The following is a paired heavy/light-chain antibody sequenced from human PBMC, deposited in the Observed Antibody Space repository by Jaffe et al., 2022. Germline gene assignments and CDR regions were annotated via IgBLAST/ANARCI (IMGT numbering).Light chain of an antibody. CDR2: DVS. V-gene: IGLV2-8*01. CDR1: SSDVGAYNY. J-gene: IGLJ2*01. CDR3: SSYAGGNVV. Sequence: QSALTQPPSASGSPGQSVTISCTGTSSDVGAYNYVSWYQQHPGKAPKLMIYDVSQRPSGVPDRFSGSKSGNTASLTVSGLQAEDEADYYCSSYAGGNVVFGGGTKLTVL.
Heavy chain of an antibody. CDR2: INGDGSST. V-gene: IGHV3-74*01. D-gene: IGHD5-18*01. CDR3: TRGGAYSYGPFDY. Sequence: EVQLVESGGGLVQPGGSLRLSCAASGFTFRSYWMHWVRQAPGKGLVWVSHINGDGSSTSYADSVKGRFTISRDNAKNTLYLQMNSLGAEDTALYYCTRGGAYSYGPFDYWGQGTLVTVSS. CDR1: GFTFRSYW. J-gene: IGHJ4*02.